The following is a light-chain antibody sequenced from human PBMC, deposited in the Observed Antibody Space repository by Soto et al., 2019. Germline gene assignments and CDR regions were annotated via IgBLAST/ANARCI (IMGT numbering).Light chain of an antibody. Sequence: EILMTQSPATLSVSPGERATLSCRASQSIGSKLAWYQQKPGQAPRLLFYGASNRATGIPARFGASGSGTEFTLTISSLQSEDFAVYSCQQYDNWSPTFGGGTKVEIK. CDR2: GAS. CDR3: QQYDNWSPT. J-gene: IGKJ4*01. V-gene: IGKV3-15*01. CDR1: QSIGSK.